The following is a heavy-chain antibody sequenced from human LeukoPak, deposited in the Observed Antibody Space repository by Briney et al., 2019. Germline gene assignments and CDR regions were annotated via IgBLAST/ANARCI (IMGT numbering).Heavy chain of an antibody. V-gene: IGHV1-2*02. CDR3: ARVFEGAVPYYYYYMDV. Sequence: ASVKVSCKASGYTFTSYGISWVRQAPGQGLEWMGLINPNSGGTNYAQKFQGRVTMTRDTSISTAYMELSSLRSEDTAVYYCARVFEGAVPYYYYYMDVWGKGTTVTVSS. J-gene: IGHJ6*03. CDR2: INPNSGGT. CDR1: GYTFTSYG. D-gene: IGHD1-26*01.